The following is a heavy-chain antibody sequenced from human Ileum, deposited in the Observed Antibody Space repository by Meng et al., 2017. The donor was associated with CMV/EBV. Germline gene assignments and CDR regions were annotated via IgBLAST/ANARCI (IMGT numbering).Heavy chain of an antibody. CDR2: IYYNGNT. CDR3: ARDITGSHFDH. J-gene: IGHJ4*02. Sequence: GPGLVTHSEPLSLTCTVSGGSINSNNYYWGWIRQPPGKGLEWIGSIYYNGNTPYNPSLKSRVTISLDTSKNQFSLRLSSVTAADTAVYYCARDITGSHFDHWGQGVLVTVSS. CDR1: GGSINSNNYY. D-gene: IGHD1-20*01. V-gene: IGHV4-39*07.